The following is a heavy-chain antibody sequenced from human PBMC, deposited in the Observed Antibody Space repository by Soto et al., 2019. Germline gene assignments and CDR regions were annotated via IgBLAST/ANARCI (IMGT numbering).Heavy chain of an antibody. D-gene: IGHD6-19*01. CDR2: ISYDGSNK. J-gene: IGHJ4*02. V-gene: IGHV3-30*18. CDR3: AKEYSSGWYDYDY. CDR1: GFTFSSYG. Sequence: GGSLSLSCASSGFTFSSYGMHWVRPAPGKGLEWVAVISYDGSNKYYAGSVKGRFTISRDNSKNTLYLQMNSLRAEDTAVYYCAKEYSSGWYDYDYWGQGTLVTVSS.